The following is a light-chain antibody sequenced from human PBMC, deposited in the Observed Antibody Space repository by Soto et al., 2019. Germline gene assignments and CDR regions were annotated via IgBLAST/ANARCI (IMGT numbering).Light chain of an antibody. Sequence: QSALTQPASVSGSPGQSITISCTGSSTDVGGYTYVSWYQQFPGKPPKLMIYEVSNRPSGVSNRFSGSKSGNTASLTISGLQAEDEADSYCSSYTSGSTLVFGGGTKVTVL. CDR2: EVS. J-gene: IGLJ3*02. CDR3: SSYTSGSTLV. CDR1: STDVGGYTY. V-gene: IGLV2-14*03.